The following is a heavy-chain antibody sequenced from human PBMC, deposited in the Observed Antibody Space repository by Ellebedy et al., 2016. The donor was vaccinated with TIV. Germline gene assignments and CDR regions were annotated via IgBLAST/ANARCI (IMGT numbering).Heavy chain of an antibody. Sequence: MPSETLSLTCTASGGSIGAYYWSWIRQPPGKELEWIGYVYYSGSSNYSPFLKSRVTISLDTSKNQFSLNLRSVTAADTAVYYCARAYGDYAQYYNYYMDVWGIGTTVTVSS. D-gene: IGHD4-17*01. CDR3: ARAYGDYAQYYNYYMDV. CDR1: GGSIGAYY. CDR2: VYYSGSS. J-gene: IGHJ6*03. V-gene: IGHV4-59*08.